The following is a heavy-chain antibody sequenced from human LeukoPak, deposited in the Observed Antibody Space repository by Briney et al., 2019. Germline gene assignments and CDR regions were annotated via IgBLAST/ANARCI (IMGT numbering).Heavy chain of an antibody. J-gene: IGHJ5*02. D-gene: IGHD6-19*01. CDR3: VRAVGAVAGPGDWFDP. Sequence: SETLSLTCNVSGGSITTSSFYWGWIRQTPGKGLEWIGTFYYTGDTYYNRSLKSRAAIAVDTSKDQFFLALSSVTAADTAVYYCVRAVGAVAGPGDWFDPWGPGTLVTVSS. CDR2: FYYTGDT. V-gene: IGHV4-39*01. CDR1: GGSITTSSFY.